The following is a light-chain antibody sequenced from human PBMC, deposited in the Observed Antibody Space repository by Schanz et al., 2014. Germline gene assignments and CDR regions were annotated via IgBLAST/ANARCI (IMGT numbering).Light chain of an antibody. CDR3: QQYNNWPSIT. V-gene: IGKV3D-15*01. CDR2: GAF. J-gene: IGKJ5*01. CDR1: QSVSSGY. Sequence: EIVLTQSPGTLSLSPGERATLSCRASQSVSSGYLAWYQQKPGQAPRLLIYGAFDRATGIPDRFSGSGSGTEFTLTISGLQSEDFAVYYCQQYNNWPSITFGQGTRLEIK.